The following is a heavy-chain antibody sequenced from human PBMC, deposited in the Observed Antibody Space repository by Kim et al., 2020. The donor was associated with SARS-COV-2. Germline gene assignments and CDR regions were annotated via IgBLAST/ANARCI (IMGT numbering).Heavy chain of an antibody. V-gene: IGHV3-33*01. CDR2: IWFDGSKK. CDR3: ATGGMDIVVVPAGGGMDV. J-gene: IGHJ6*03. D-gene: IGHD2-2*03. CDR1: GFTFSRYG. Sequence: GGSLRLSCAASGFTFSRYGMHWVRQAPGKGLEWVALIWFDGSKKYYADSVKGRCTISRDNSKNTLYLQMNSLTAEDTAVYYCATGGMDIVVVPAGGGMDV.